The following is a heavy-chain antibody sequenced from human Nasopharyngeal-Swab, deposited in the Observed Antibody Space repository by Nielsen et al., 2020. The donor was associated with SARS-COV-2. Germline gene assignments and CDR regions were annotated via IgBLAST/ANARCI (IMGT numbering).Heavy chain of an antibody. J-gene: IGHJ6*02. D-gene: IGHD5-24*01. CDR3: AREPGYNFYYGMDV. CDR1: GFTFSSYS. V-gene: IGHV3-48*02. Sequence: GESLKISCAASGFTFSSYSMNWVRQAPGKGLEWVSYSSSSSSTIYYADSVKGRFTISRDNAKNSLYLQMNSLRDEDTAVYYCAREPGYNFYYGMDVWGQGTTVTVSS. CDR2: SSSSSSTI.